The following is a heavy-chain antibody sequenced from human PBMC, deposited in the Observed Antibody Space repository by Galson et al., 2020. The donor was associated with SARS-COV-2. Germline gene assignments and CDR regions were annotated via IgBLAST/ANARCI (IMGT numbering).Heavy chain of an antibody. CDR2: MSSSGSQI. CDR3: ARDPGDNWSDAFDI. Sequence: KIGESLKISCAASGLRFSKYTMNWVRQAPGKGPEWLSSMSSSGSQIYYAASVRGRFTISRDNAGNSLYLQMNSLRAEDTAVYYCARDPGDNWSDAFDIWGQGTMVTVSS. CDR1: GLRFSKYT. D-gene: IGHD1-1*01. V-gene: IGHV3-21*01. J-gene: IGHJ3*02.